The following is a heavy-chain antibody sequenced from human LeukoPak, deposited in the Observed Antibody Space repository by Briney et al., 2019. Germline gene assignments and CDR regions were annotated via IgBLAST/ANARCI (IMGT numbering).Heavy chain of an antibody. Sequence: ASVKVSCKASSYTFTNYGISWVRQAPGQGLEWMGWISAYNGNTNYAQKLQGRVTMTTDTSTSTAYMELRSLRSGDTAVYYCAREGYYYDRSGYYYGDYWGEGTLVTVSS. CDR1: SYTFTNYG. CDR3: AREGYYYDRSGYYYGDY. J-gene: IGHJ4*02. V-gene: IGHV1-18*01. D-gene: IGHD3-22*01. CDR2: ISAYNGNT.